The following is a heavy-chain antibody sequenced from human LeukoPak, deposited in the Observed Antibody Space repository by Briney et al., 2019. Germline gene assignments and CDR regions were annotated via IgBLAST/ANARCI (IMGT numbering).Heavy chain of an antibody. CDR1: GDTFSSYG. CDR2: IIPIVGST. J-gene: IGHJ4*02. D-gene: IGHD6-13*01. V-gene: IGHV1-69*04. Sequence: SVKVSCKTSGDTFSSYGISWVRQAPGQGLEWMGRIIPIVGSTNYAEKLQGRVTITADKSTSTVYMELSSLRSEDTAVYYCARTSIAAAGRGDYWGQGTLVTVSS. CDR3: ARTSIAAAGRGDY.